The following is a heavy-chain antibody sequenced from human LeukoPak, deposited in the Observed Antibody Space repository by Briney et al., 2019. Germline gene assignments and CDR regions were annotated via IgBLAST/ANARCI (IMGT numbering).Heavy chain of an antibody. Sequence: PGGSLRLSCAASGFTFSNYWMSWVRQAPGKGPEWVANIKQDGGEKYYVDSVKGRFTISRDNAKNSMYLQMNSLRAEDTAVYSCARGDSSTTWQDWFDPWGQGTLVTVSS. V-gene: IGHV3-7*01. CDR1: GFTFSNYW. J-gene: IGHJ5*02. CDR2: IKQDGGEK. D-gene: IGHD2-2*01. CDR3: ARGDSSTTWQDWFDP.